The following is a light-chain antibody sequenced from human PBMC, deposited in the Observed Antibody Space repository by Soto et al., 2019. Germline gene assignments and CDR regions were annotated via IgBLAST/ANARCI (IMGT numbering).Light chain of an antibody. CDR2: AAS. V-gene: IGKV1-8*01. CDR1: QGISSY. CDR3: QQYYSCPRT. J-gene: IGKJ1*01. Sequence: AIRMTQSPSSFSASTGDRVTITCRASQGISSYLAWYQQKPGKAPKVLIYAASTLQSGVPSRFRVSGSGTVFTLTISGLQSEEFATYYCQQYYSCPRTFGQGTKVEIK.